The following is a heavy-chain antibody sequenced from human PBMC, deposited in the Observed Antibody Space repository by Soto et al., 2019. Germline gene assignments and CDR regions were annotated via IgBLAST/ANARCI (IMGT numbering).Heavy chain of an antibody. Sequence: PSQTLSLTCAISGDSVSSNSAAWNWIRQSPSRGLEWLGRTYYRSKWYNDYAVSVKSRITINPDTSKNQFSLQLNSVTPEDTAVYYCARAIVVVPAAYYYYYGMDVWGQGTTVTV. CDR3: ARAIVVVPAAYYYYYGMDV. CDR1: GDSVSSNSAA. CDR2: TYYRSKWYN. D-gene: IGHD2-2*01. V-gene: IGHV6-1*01. J-gene: IGHJ6*02.